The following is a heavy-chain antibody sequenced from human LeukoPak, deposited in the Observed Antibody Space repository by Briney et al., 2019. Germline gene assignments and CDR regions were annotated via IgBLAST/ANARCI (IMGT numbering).Heavy chain of an antibody. D-gene: IGHD3-16*01. CDR2: IYYSGST. J-gene: IGHJ4*02. CDR1: GGSISSYY. Sequence: PSETLSLTCTVSGGSISSYYWSWIRQPPGKGLEWIGYIYYSGSTNYNPSLKSRVTISVDTSKNQFSLKLSSVTAADTAVYYCARAIAGDPFDYWGQGTLVTVSS. V-gene: IGHV4-59*01. CDR3: ARAIAGDPFDY.